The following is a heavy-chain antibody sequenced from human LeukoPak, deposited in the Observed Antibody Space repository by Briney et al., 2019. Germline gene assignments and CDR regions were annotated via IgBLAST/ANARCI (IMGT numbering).Heavy chain of an antibody. Sequence: GGSLRLSCAASGFTFSSYEMNWVRRAPGKGLEWVSKISSSGSTIYYADSVKGRFTISRDNAKNSLNLQMNSLRAEDTAVYYCARDWTRPGTVTLDYWGQGTLVTVSS. V-gene: IGHV3-48*03. D-gene: IGHD4-17*01. CDR1: GFTFSSYE. CDR3: ARDWTRPGTVTLDY. J-gene: IGHJ4*02. CDR2: ISSSGSTI.